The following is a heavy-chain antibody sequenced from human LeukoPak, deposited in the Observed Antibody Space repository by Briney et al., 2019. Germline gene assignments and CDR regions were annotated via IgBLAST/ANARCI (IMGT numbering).Heavy chain of an antibody. J-gene: IGHJ4*02. D-gene: IGHD4-23*01. CDR2: ISYSGST. CDR1: GFTFSSYSMN. V-gene: IGHV4-39*01. Sequence: GSLRLSCAASGFTFSSYSMNWVRQPPGKGLEWIGSISYSGSTYYNPSLKGRVTISADTSKNQFSLKLSSVTAADTAVYYCASLDYGGNQGAFDYWGQGTLVTVSS. CDR3: ASLDYGGNQGAFDY.